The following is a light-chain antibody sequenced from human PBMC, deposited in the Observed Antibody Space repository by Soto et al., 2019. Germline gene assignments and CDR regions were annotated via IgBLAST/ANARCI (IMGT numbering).Light chain of an antibody. V-gene: IGKV3-20*01. Sequence: TVFLGKGVGAGVSCRVRKSVSSSYLSGYLQKPGQSPRLVIYGASSRATGIPDRFSGSGSGTDFTLTISRLEPEDFAVYYCQQYGSSLWTFGQGTKV. CDR2: GAS. J-gene: IGKJ1*01. CDR1: KSVSSSY. CDR3: QQYGSSLWT.